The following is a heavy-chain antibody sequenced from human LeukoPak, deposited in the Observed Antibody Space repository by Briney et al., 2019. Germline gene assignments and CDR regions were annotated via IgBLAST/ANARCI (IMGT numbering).Heavy chain of an antibody. CDR2: INHSGST. D-gene: IGHD2/OR15-2a*01. J-gene: IGHJ4*02. Sequence: SETLSLTCAVYGGSFSGYYWSWIRQPPGKGLEWIGEINHSGSTNYNPSLKSRVTISVDTSKNQFSLKLISVTAADTAVYYCARGPPGYFRKFDYWGQGTLVTVYS. CDR3: ARGPPGYFRKFDY. V-gene: IGHV4-34*01. CDR1: GGSFSGYY.